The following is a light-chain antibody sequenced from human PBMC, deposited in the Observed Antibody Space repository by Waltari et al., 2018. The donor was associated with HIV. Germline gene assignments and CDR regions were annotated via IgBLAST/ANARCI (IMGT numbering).Light chain of an antibody. V-gene: IGLV2-11*01. CDR3: CSYAGTYTYVL. J-gene: IGLJ3*02. CDR2: EVI. CDR1: SSDVGGYDS. Sequence: QSALTQPRSVSGSPGQSVPISCTGTSSDVGGYDSVSWYLQHPGKVPKRIIYEVITRPSGVPDRFAGSKSGNTASLTISGLQTEDEADYFCCSYAGTYTYVLFGGGTKLTVL.